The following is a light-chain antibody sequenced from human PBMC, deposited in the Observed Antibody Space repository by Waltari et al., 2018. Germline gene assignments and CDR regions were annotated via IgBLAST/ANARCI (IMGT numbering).Light chain of an antibody. CDR2: DAS. CDR1: ESVGKY. V-gene: IGKV3-20*01. Sequence: ELVLTQSPGTLSLSPGERATLSCRASESVGKYVAWYQQRPGQAPRLLIYDASSRATGIPDRFTGSGFGTAFSLTISRLEPEEFAVYYCQKYVNLPATFGQGTKVEIK. J-gene: IGKJ1*01. CDR3: QKYVNLPAT.